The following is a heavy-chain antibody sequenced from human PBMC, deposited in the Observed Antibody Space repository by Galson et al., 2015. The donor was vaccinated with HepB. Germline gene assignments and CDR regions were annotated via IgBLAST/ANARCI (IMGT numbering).Heavy chain of an antibody. CDR1: GFTFSSYG. CDR3: QRSSSRGDWFDP. J-gene: IGHJ5*02. V-gene: IGHV3-33*01. D-gene: IGHD6-6*01. Sequence: SLRLSCAASGFTFSSYGMHWVRQAPGKGLEWVAVIWYDGSNKYYADSVKGRFTISRDNSKNTLYLQMSSLRAEDTAVYYCQRSSSRGDWFDPWGQGTLVTVSS. CDR2: IWYDGSNK.